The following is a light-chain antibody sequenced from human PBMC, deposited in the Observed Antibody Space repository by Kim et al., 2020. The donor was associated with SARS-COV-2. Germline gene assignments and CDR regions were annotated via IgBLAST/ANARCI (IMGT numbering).Light chain of an antibody. Sequence: PAQSIAISCTGTSSDIGTYNYVSWYQQYPGKAPKRVIYDVSQRPSGLSDRFSGSKSGNTASLTISGLQAEDEADYYCSSYTTTGTVFGSGTKVTVL. CDR3: SSYTTTGTV. CDR2: DVS. V-gene: IGLV2-14*04. CDR1: SSDIGTYNY. J-gene: IGLJ1*01.